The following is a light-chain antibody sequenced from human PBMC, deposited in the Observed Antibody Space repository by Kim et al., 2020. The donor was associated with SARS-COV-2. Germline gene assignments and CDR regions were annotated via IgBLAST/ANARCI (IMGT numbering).Light chain of an antibody. V-gene: IGKV1-39*01. CDR3: QQSYSMPRS. J-gene: IGKJ2*03. Sequence: DIQITQSPSSLSASVGDRVTITCRASQSISSYLNWYQQKPGKAPKLLIYAASSLQSGVPSRFSGSGSGTDFTLTISSLQPEDFATYYCQQSYSMPRSFGQGTKLEI. CDR2: AAS. CDR1: QSISSY.